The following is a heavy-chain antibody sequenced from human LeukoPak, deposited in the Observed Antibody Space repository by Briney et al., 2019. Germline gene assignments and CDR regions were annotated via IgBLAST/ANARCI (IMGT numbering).Heavy chain of an antibody. CDR3: ARVRRSAKNYYGMDV. CDR2: ISGSGGST. J-gene: IGHJ6*02. CDR1: GFTFNSYA. V-gene: IGHV3-23*01. Sequence: GGSLRLSCAASGFTFNSYAMTWVRQAPGKGLEWVSVISGSGGSTYYADSVKGRFTISRDNAKNSLFLQMNSLRDEDTAVYYCARVRRSAKNYYGMDVWGQGSTVTVSS.